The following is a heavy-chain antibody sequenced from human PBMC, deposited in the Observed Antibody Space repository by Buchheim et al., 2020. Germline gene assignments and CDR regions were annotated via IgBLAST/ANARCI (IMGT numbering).Heavy chain of an antibody. CDR3: ARDSLTVWFGDIYGMDV. J-gene: IGHJ6*02. Sequence: EVQLLESGGGLVQPGGSLRLSCAASGFTFSSYAMSWVRQAPGKGLEWVSAISGSGGSTYYADSVKGRFTISRDNAKNSLYLQMNSLRAEDTAVYYCARDSLTVWFGDIYGMDVWGQGTT. CDR2: ISGSGGST. CDR1: GFTFSSYA. D-gene: IGHD3-10*01. V-gene: IGHV3-23*01.